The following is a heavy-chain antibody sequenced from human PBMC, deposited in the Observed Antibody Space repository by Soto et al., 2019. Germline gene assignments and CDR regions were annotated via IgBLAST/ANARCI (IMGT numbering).Heavy chain of an antibody. CDR3: TRGHRDSSTGTGAH. J-gene: IGHJ4*02. D-gene: IGHD1-1*01. CDR2: INGDGSST. CDR1: GFTFTTYW. Sequence: GGSLRLSCAASGFTFTTYWMHWVRQVPGKGLVWVSRINGDGSSTTYADSVKGRFTISRDNAKNTLYLQMNSLRAEDTAVYYCTRGHRDSSTGTGAHWGQGTLVTVSS. V-gene: IGHV3-74*01.